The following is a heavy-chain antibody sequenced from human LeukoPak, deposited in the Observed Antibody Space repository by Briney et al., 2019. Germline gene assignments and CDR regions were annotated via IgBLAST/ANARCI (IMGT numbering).Heavy chain of an antibody. Sequence: GGSLRLSCAASGFTLSGSAMHWVRQASGKGLEWVGRIRSKANSYATAYAASVKGRFTISRDDSKNTAYLQMNSLKTEDTAVYYCSHGDYVSGYWGQGTLVTVSS. CDR1: GFTLSGSA. J-gene: IGHJ4*02. D-gene: IGHD4-17*01. CDR3: SHGDYVSGY. CDR2: IRSKANSYAT. V-gene: IGHV3-73*01.